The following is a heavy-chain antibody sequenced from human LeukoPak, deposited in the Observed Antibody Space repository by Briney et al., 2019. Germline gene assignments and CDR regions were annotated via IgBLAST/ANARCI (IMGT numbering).Heavy chain of an antibody. J-gene: IGHJ4*02. CDR2: ISGSGGST. D-gene: IGHD3-22*01. CDR1: GFTFSSYA. CDR3: AKDTPYYYDSSGYGYFDY. V-gene: IGHV3-23*01. Sequence: GGSLRLSCAASGFTFSSYAMSWVRQAPGKGLEWVSAISGSGGSTYYADSVKGRFTISRDNSKNTLYLQMNSLRAEDTAVYYCAKDTPYYYDSSGYGYFDYWGQGTLVTVSS.